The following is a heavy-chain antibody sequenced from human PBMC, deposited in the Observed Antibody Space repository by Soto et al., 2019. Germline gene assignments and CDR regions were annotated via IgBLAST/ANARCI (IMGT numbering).Heavy chain of an antibody. CDR3: AKVVSGGHIDY. V-gene: IGHV4-59*01. CDR1: GVSSHNYY. Sequence: SETLSLTCTVSGVSSHNYYWTWIRQPPGTRLEWIGAIYYTGSTTYNPSLRSRVTFSVDTSKNQFSLSLTSVTAADTAVYFCAKVVSGGHIDYWGQGTLVIVSS. J-gene: IGHJ4*02. D-gene: IGHD6-25*01. CDR2: IYYTGST.